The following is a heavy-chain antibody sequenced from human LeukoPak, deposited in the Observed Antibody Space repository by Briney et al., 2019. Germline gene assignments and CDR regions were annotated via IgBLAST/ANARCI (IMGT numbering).Heavy chain of an antibody. CDR3: ARYSYGYAFDI. CDR2: ISSSSSYI. D-gene: IGHD5-18*01. V-gene: IGHV3-21*01. Sequence: GGSLRLSCAASGFTFSSYSMNWVRQAPGKGLEWVSSISSSSSYIYYADSVKGRFTISRDNAKNSLYLQMNSLRAEDTAVYYCARYSYGYAFDIWGQGQWSPSLQ. CDR1: GFTFSSYS. J-gene: IGHJ3*02.